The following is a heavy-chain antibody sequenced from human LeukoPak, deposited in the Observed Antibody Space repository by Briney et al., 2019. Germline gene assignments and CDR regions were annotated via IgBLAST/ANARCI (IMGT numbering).Heavy chain of an antibody. CDR1: GGSVSSSSDY. J-gene: IGHJ4*02. V-gene: IGHV4-61*01. Sequence: PSETLSLACAVSGGSVSSSSDYWTWIRQPPGKGPEWIGYIYYRGSTNYNPSLKSRVTISVDTSKNQFSLKLSSVTAADTAVYYCAAGWSTGGDYWGQATLVTAAS. CDR3: AAGWSTGGDY. D-gene: IGHD3-3*01. CDR2: IYYRGST.